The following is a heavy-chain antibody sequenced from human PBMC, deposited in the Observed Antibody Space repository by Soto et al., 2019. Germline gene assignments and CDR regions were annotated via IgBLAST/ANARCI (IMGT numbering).Heavy chain of an antibody. CDR2: ISGSATTT. CDR3: AKEDHAGKAVTTFDS. CDR1: GFTFNNYA. V-gene: IGHV3-23*01. D-gene: IGHD4-4*01. Sequence: GGSLRLSCTVSGFTFNNYAMSWVRQAPGRGLEWVAAISGSATTTFYIGSVKGRFTISRDNSENTLYLQMNNLRSEDTAIYYCAKEDHAGKAVTTFDSWGQGTLVTVSS. J-gene: IGHJ4*02.